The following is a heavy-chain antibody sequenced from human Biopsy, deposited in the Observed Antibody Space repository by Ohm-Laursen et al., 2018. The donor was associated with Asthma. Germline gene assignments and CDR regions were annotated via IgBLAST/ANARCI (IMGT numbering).Heavy chain of an antibody. J-gene: IGHJ4*02. D-gene: IGHD1-26*01. CDR3: AKDVFPGWELRRGPDY. Sequence: SLRLSCSASGFTFSNYGMHWVRQAPGEGLDWVAVISFDGSNKNYTDSVKGRFTISRDNSRNTLHLQMSSLRAEDTAVYYCAKDVFPGWELRRGPDYWGQGTLVTVSS. V-gene: IGHV3-30*18. CDR2: ISFDGSNK. CDR1: GFTFSNYG.